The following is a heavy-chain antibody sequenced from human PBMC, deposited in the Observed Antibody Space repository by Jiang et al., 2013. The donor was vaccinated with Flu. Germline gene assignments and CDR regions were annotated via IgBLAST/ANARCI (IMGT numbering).Heavy chain of an antibody. J-gene: IGHJ4*02. V-gene: IGHV1-46*01. Sequence: GAEVKKPGASVRVSCTASGYNFINNNIHWVRQAPGQGLEWMGIVNPSDDTPNYAQTFQGRISMTCDTSKRTVYMELNSLESDDTAVYYCARRFRNALDCWGQGTLVSVSS. CDR1: GYNFINNN. CDR2: VNPSDDTP. D-gene: IGHD3-3*01. CDR3: ARRFRNALDC.